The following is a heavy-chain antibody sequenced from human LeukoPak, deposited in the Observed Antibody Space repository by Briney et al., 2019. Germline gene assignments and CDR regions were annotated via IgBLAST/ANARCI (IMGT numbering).Heavy chain of an antibody. CDR3: ASMIAAAPYNWFDP. J-gene: IGHJ5*02. D-gene: IGHD6-13*01. CDR2: IYYSGST. CDR1: GGSISSYY. V-gene: IGHV4-59*01. Sequence: SETLSLTCTVSGGSISSYYWSWIRQPPGKGLEWTGYIYYSGSTNYNPSLKSRVTISVDTSKNQFSLKLSSVTAADTAVYYCASMIAAAPYNWFDPWGQGTLVTVSS.